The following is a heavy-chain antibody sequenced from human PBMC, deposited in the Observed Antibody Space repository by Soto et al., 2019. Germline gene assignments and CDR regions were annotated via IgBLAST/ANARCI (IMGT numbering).Heavy chain of an antibody. CDR2: IFYSAST. CDR3: ARAQAVAGTFCFDY. Sequence: SETLSLTCTVSGGSISSDDYYWSWIRQHPGKGLEWIGYIFYSASTYYNPSLKSRVSISVDTSRNHFSLKLNSVTAADTAVYYCARAQAVAGTFCFDYWGRG. J-gene: IGHJ4*02. D-gene: IGHD6-19*01. CDR1: GGSISSDDYY. V-gene: IGHV4-31*03.